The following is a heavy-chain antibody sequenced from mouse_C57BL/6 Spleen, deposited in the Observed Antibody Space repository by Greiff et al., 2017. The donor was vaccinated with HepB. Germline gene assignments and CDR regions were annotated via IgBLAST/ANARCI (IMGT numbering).Heavy chain of an antibody. CDR3: ARGGYDGYLYYFDY. Sequence: VQLQQSGAELARPGASVKMSCKASGYTFTSYTMHWVKQRPGQGLEWIGYINPSSGYTKYNQKFKDKATLTEDKSSSTAYMQLSSLTSEDSAVYYCARGGYDGYLYYFDYWGQGTTLTVSS. D-gene: IGHD2-3*01. J-gene: IGHJ2*01. CDR2: INPSSGYT. CDR1: GYTFTSYT. V-gene: IGHV1-4*01.